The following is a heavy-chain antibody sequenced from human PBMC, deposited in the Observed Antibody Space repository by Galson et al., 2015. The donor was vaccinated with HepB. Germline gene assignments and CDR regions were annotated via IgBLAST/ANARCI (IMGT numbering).Heavy chain of an antibody. V-gene: IGHV3-48*02. J-gene: IGHJ5*02. Sequence: SLRLSCAASGFTFSSYTMNWVRQVPGKGLEWLSYISASGGAIKYADSVKGRFTISRDNAKNSLYLQMDSLTDEDTAVYYCARDRGTSTWLGWFDPWGQGTLVTISS. CDR2: ISASGGAI. D-gene: IGHD2-2*01. CDR1: GFTFSSYT. CDR3: ARDRGTSTWLGWFDP.